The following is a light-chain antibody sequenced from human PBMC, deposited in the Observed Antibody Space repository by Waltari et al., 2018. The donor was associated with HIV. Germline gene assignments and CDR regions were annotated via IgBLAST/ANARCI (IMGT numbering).Light chain of an antibody. CDR1: SSNIGSNY. Sequence: QSVLTQPPSASGTPGQRVAISCSGSSSNIGSNYVYWYQHLPGTAPKVLIYRSNQRPSGVPDRLSGSKSGTSASLAISALRSEEEADYDCATWDDSLGGPVFGGGTKLTVL. CDR2: RSN. J-gene: IGLJ3*02. V-gene: IGLV1-47*01. CDR3: ATWDDSLGGPV.